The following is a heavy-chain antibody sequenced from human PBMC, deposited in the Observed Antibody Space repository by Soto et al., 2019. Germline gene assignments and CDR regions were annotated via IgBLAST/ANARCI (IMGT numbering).Heavy chain of an antibody. CDR1: GGTFSSYA. Sequence: QVQLVQSGAEVKKPGSSVKVSCKASGGTFSSYAITWVRQAPGQGLEWMGGIIPIFGTANYAQKFQARVTITADESTSTAYMELSSLRSEDTAVYYCARARGPSSGYYPYCFDPWGQGALVTVSS. J-gene: IGHJ5*02. CDR2: IIPIFGTA. V-gene: IGHV1-69*12. CDR3: ARARGPSSGYYPYCFDP. D-gene: IGHD3-22*01.